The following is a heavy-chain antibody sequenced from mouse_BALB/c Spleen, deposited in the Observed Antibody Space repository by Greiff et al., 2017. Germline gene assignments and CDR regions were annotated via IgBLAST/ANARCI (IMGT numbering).Heavy chain of an antibody. CDR1: GFTFSSYA. J-gene: IGHJ4*01. CDR3: ARDGVYAMDY. Sequence: EVKLVESGGGLVKPGGSLKLSCAASGFTFSSYAMSWVRQSPEKRLEWVAEISSGGSYTYYPDTVTGRFTISRDNAKNTLYLEMSSLRSEDTAMYYCARDGVYAMDYWGQGTSVTVSS. V-gene: IGHV5-9-4*01. CDR2: ISSGGSYT.